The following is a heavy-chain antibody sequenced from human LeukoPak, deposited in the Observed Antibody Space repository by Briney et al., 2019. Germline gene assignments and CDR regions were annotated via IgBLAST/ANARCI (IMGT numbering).Heavy chain of an antibody. CDR2: FDPEDGET. D-gene: IGHD3-3*01. Sequence: ASVKVSCKVSGYTLTELTMHWVRQAPGKGLEWMGGFDPEDGETIYAQKFQGRVTMTEDTSTDTAYMELSSLRSEDTAVYYCATGPTRGITIFGVVIGGFDPWGQGTLVTVSS. V-gene: IGHV1-24*01. CDR3: ATGPTRGITIFGVVIGGFDP. CDR1: GYTLTELT. J-gene: IGHJ5*02.